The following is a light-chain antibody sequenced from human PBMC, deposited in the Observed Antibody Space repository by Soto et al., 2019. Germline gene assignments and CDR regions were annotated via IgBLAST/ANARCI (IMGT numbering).Light chain of an antibody. J-gene: IGKJ1*01. Sequence: EIVLTQSPGTLSLYPGERATLSCRASQSVSSDFLAWYQQKPGQAPKLLIYGASNRAPGIPDRFSGSGSGADFTLTISRLEPEDFAVYFCQQYGDSPWTFGLGTEVEIK. CDR3: QQYGDSPWT. CDR1: QSVSSDF. CDR2: GAS. V-gene: IGKV3-20*01.